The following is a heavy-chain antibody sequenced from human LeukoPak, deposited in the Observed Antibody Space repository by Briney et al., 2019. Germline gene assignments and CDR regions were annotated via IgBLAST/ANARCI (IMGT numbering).Heavy chain of an antibody. CDR1: GGSISSGNYY. V-gene: IGHV4-61*02. D-gene: IGHD7-27*01. J-gene: IGHJ4*02. CDR2: LYASVST. CDR3: ASVTYWGYYSDC. Sequence: SETLSLTCTVSGGSISSGNYYWSWIRQPAGKGLEWIGRLYASVSTTYNPSLKRRVAISVTTPKIQYSLKRGSGTAANTAVYYCASVTYWGYYSDCCSEATLVTLSS.